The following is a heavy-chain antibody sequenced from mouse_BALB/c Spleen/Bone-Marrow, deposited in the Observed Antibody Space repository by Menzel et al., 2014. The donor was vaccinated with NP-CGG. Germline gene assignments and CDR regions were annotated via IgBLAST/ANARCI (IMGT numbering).Heavy chain of an antibody. CDR2: INPDSSTI. Sequence: EVKLMDSGGGLVQPGGSLKLSCAASGFDFSRYWMSWVRQAPGKGLEWIGEINPDSSTINYTPSLKDKFIISRDNAKNTLYLQMSKVRSEDTALYYCARRGYDGYWYFDVWGAGTTVTVSS. J-gene: IGHJ1*01. CDR1: GFDFSRYW. CDR3: ARRGYDGYWYFDV. V-gene: IGHV4-1*02. D-gene: IGHD2-3*01.